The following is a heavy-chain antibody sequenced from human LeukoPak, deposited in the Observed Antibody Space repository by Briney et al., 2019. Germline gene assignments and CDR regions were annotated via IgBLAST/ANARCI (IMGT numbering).Heavy chain of an antibody. CDR1: GYTFTSYD. CDR2: MNPNSGNT. CDR3: ASPSGSSDAFDI. D-gene: IGHD1-26*01. Sequence: ASVKVSCKASGYTFTSYDINWVRQATGQGLEWMGWMNPNSGNTGYAQKFQGRVTMTRDTSTSTVYMELSSLRSEDTAVYYCASPSGSSDAFDIWGQGTMVTVSS. V-gene: IGHV1-8*01. J-gene: IGHJ3*02.